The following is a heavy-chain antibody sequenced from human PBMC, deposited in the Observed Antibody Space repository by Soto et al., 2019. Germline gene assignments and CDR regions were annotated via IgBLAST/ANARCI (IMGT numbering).Heavy chain of an antibody. D-gene: IGHD4-17*01. CDR1: GASISSSNW. CDR3: ARGAMWPPRATVTLVD. CDR2: IYHSGST. J-gene: IGHJ4*02. Sequence: QVQLQESGPGLVKPSGTLSLTCAVSGASISSSNWWSWVRQPPGKGLEWIGEIYHSGSTNYNPSLKSRVTIPVDKAKNQFSLKLSSVTAADTAVYYCARGAMWPPRATVTLVDWGQGALVTVSS. V-gene: IGHV4-4*02.